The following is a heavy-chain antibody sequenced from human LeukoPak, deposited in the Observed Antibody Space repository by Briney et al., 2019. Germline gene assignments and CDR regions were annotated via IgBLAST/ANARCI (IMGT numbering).Heavy chain of an antibody. CDR1: GFTVTSNY. Sequence: GGSLRLSCAASGFTVTSNYMSWVRQAPGKGLEWVSVIYTGGATYYADSVKGRFTISRDNSKNTLYLQMNSLSAEDTAVYYCARDHRDYYDSTGYYDYWGQGTLVTVSS. V-gene: IGHV3-66*02. CDR2: IYTGGAT. J-gene: IGHJ4*02. D-gene: IGHD3-22*01. CDR3: ARDHRDYYDSTGYYDY.